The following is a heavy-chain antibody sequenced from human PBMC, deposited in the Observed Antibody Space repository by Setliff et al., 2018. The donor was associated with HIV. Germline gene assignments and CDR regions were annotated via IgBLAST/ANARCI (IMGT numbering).Heavy chain of an antibody. CDR3: ARHSPIGELFKWFDP. D-gene: IGHD3-10*01. Sequence: SETLSLTCTVSGGSISSSSYYWGWIRQPPGKGLEWIGSIYYSASTYYNPSLKSRVTISVDTSKNQFSLKLSSVTAADTAVYYCARHSPIGELFKWFDPWGQGTLVTVSS. J-gene: IGHJ5*02. CDR1: GGSISSSSYY. V-gene: IGHV4-39*01. CDR2: IYYSAST.